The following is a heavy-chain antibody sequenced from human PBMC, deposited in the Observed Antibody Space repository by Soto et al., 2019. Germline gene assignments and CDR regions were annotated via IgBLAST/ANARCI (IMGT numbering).Heavy chain of an antibody. CDR1: GGSISSGGYY. CDR2: IYYSGST. J-gene: IGHJ3*02. D-gene: IGHD2-2*01. V-gene: IGHV4-31*03. CDR3: ARYCSSTHGLVGALSFDI. Sequence: PSETLSLTCTVSGGSISSGGYYWSWIRQHPGKGLEWIGYIYYSGSTYYNPSLKSRVTISVDTSKNQFSLKLSSVTAADTAVYYCARYCSSTHGLVGALSFDIWGQGTMVTVSS.